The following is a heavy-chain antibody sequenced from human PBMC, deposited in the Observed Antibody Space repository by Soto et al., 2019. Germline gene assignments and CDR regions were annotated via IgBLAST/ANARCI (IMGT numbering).Heavy chain of an antibody. V-gene: IGHV3-48*03. CDR2: ISSSGSTI. D-gene: IGHD3-10*01. J-gene: IGHJ6*02. CDR3: ARDDGLGLAPYYGMDV. Sequence: EVQLVESGGGLVQPGGSLRLSCAASGFTFSSYDMNWVRQAPGKGLEWVSYISSSGSTIFYADSVKGRFTISRDNAKNSLYLQMNSLRAEDTAVYYCARDDGLGLAPYYGMDVWGQGTTVTVSS. CDR1: GFTFSSYD.